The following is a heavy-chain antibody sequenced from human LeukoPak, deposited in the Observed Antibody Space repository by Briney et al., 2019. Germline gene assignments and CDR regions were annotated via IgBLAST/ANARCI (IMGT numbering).Heavy chain of an antibody. Sequence: ASVKVSCKXSGYTFTSYGINWVRQAPGQGLEWMGWISAYNGNTNYAQNFQGRVTMTTDTSTSTAYMELRSLTSDDTAVYYCARGCSSTSCYHGIGWFDPWGQGTLVTVSS. CDR3: ARGCSSTSCYHGIGWFDP. V-gene: IGHV1-18*01. CDR1: GYTFTSYG. J-gene: IGHJ5*02. CDR2: ISAYNGNT. D-gene: IGHD2-2*01.